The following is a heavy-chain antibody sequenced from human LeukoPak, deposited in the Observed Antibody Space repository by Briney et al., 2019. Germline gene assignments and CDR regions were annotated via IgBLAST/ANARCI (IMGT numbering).Heavy chain of an antibody. CDR1: GYTFTGYY. CDR3: ARISITGTTVYYMDV. J-gene: IGHJ6*03. D-gene: IGHD1-7*01. Sequence: ASVKVSCKASGYTFTGYYMHWVRQAPGQGLEWMGWINPNSGGTNYAQKFQGRVTMTRDTSISTAYMELSRLRSDDTAVYYCARISITGTTVYYMDVLGKGTTVTVSS. V-gene: IGHV1-2*02. CDR2: INPNSGGT.